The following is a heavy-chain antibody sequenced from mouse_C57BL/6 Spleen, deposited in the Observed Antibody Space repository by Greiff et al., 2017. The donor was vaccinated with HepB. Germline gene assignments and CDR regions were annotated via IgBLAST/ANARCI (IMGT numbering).Heavy chain of an antibody. J-gene: IGHJ4*01. D-gene: IGHD1-1*01. CDR2: IDPNSGGT. Sequence: QVQLQQPGAELVKPGASVKLSCKASGYTFTSYWMHWVKQRPGRGLERIGRIDPNSGGTKYNEKFKSKATLTVDKPSSTAYMQLSSLTSEDSAVYYCARHGTYAMDYWGQGTSVTVSS. CDR3: ARHGTYAMDY. CDR1: GYTFTSYW. V-gene: IGHV1-72*01.